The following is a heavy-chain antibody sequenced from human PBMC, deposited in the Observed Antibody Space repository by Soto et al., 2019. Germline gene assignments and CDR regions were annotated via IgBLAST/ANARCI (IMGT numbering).Heavy chain of an antibody. D-gene: IGHD2-2*01. J-gene: IGHJ6*03. CDR2: IYHSGST. Sequence: SETLSLTCAVSSGSISSSNWWSWVRQPPGKGLEWIGEIYHSGSTNYNPSLKSRVTISVDKSKNQFSLKLSSVTAADTAVYYCAREGPAAIATAAGYYYYMDVWGKGTTVTVSS. CDR1: SGSISSSNW. V-gene: IGHV4-4*02. CDR3: AREGPAAIATAAGYYYYMDV.